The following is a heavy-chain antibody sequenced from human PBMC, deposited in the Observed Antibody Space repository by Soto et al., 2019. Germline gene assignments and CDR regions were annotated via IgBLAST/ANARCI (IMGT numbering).Heavy chain of an antibody. CDR2: IHSSGNL. J-gene: IGHJ4*02. D-gene: IGHD3-10*01. CDR3: ARDVGKNY. V-gene: IGHV4-4*07. Sequence: SETLSLTCTFSCASFISYYLSWFRQPVGKGLEWIGRIHSSGNLNYNPSLERRVTMSLDTSKNQFSLRLTSVTAADTALYLCARDVGKNYWGQGIRVTVSS. CDR1: CASFISYY.